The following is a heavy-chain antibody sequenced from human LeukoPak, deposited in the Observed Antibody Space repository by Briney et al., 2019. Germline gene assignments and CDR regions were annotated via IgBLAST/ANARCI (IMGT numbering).Heavy chain of an antibody. J-gene: IGHJ4*01. CDR2: INPNSGGT. CDR3: ARELGFCSASSCPLFAY. V-gene: IGHV1-2*02. D-gene: IGHD2-15*01. CDR1: GYTFTGYY. Sequence: ASVKVSCKASGYTFTGYYMHWVRQAPGQGLEWMGWINPNSGGTNYAQKFQGRITMSRDTSINTAYMELSRLRSDDTAVYYCARELGFCSASSCPLFAYWGQGTPVTVSS.